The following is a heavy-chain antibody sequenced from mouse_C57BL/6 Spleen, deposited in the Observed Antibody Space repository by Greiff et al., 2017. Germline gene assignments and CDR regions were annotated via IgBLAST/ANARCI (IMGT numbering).Heavy chain of an antibody. Sequence: QVRLKQSGPELVKPGASVKISCKASGYAFSSSWMNWVKQRPGKGLEWIGRIYPGDGDTNYNGKFKGKATLTADKSSSTAYMQLSSLTSEDSAVYFCAKGHYYGSSYPYYFDYWGQGTTLTVSS. CDR2: IYPGDGDT. CDR3: AKGHYYGSSYPYYFDY. CDR1: GYAFSSSW. D-gene: IGHD1-1*01. J-gene: IGHJ2*01. V-gene: IGHV1-82*01.